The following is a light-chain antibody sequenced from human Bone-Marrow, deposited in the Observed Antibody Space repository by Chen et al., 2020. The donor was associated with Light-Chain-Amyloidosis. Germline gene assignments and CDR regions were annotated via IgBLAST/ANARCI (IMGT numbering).Light chain of an antibody. CDR3: AAWDDRLDGGV. CDR2: KSD. Sequence: QSVLTQPPSASGTPGQRITISCSGSRSNIGINHVSWYQQLPGTAPKLFMYKSDQRPSGVPGRLAGSKAGGSASLAISGLRSEDEADYYCAAWDDRLDGGVFGGGTKLTVL. CDR1: RSNIGINH. J-gene: IGLJ3*02. V-gene: IGLV1-47*01.